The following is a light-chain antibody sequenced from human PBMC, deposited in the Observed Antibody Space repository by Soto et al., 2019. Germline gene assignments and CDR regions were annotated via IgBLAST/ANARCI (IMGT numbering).Light chain of an antibody. J-gene: IGKJ4*01. V-gene: IGKV1-39*01. CDR1: QSINNY. CDR3: QQSYSTVLS. Sequence: DIQMTQSPSSLSASVGDRVTITCRASQSINNYLSWYQQKPGKALNLLIYAASSLQRGVPSRFSGSGSGTDFTLTISSLQPEDFATYYCQQSYSTVLSFGGGTKVGIK. CDR2: AAS.